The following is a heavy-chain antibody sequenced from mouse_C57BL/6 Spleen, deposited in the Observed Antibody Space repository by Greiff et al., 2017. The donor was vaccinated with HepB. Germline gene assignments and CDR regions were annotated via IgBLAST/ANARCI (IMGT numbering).Heavy chain of an antibody. CDR1: GYSITSGYY. CDR2: ISYDGSN. V-gene: IGHV3-6*01. J-gene: IGHJ1*03. Sequence: EVKLVESGPGLVKPSQSLSLTCSVTGYSITSGYYWNWIRQFPGNKLEWMGYISYDGSNNYNPSLKNRISITLTRDTSKNQFFLKLNSVTTEDTATYYCARGGWDEGYFDVWGTGTTVTVSS. D-gene: IGHD4-1*01. CDR3: ARGGWDEGYFDV.